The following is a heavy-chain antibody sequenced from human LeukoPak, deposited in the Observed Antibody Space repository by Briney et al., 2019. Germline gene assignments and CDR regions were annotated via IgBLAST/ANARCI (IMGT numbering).Heavy chain of an antibody. CDR2: ISSSSSTI. CDR1: GFTVSSYS. Sequence: GGSLRLSCAASGFTVSSYSMNWVRQAPGKGLEWVSYISSSSSTIYYADSVKGRFTISRDNAKNSLYLQMNSMSAEDTAVYYCARDRTAYDSSGYFRYYGMAVWGQGTTVTVSS. J-gene: IGHJ6*02. CDR3: ARDRTAYDSSGYFRYYGMAV. V-gene: IGHV3-48*01. D-gene: IGHD3-22*01.